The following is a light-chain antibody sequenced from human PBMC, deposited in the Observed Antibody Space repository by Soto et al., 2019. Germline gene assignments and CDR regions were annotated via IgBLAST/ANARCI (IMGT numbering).Light chain of an antibody. Sequence: EIVLTQSPGTLSLSPGERATLSCRATQSVSSSYLAWYQQKPGQAPRLLIHVASSRATGIPARFSVSGSVTDFTLSISRLEPEDFAVYYCQQYGSSIFTFGPGTKVDIK. J-gene: IGKJ3*01. CDR1: QSVSSSY. CDR3: QQYGSSIFT. CDR2: VAS. V-gene: IGKV3-20*01.